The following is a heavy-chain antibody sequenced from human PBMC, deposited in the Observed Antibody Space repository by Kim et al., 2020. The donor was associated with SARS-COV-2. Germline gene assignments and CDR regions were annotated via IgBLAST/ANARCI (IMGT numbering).Heavy chain of an antibody. CDR3: TRECGVAYCGGGDY. CDR2: IRSKAYGGTT. D-gene: IGHD2-21*01. J-gene: IGHJ4*02. V-gene: IGHV3-49*03. Sequence: GGSLRLSCTASGFTFGDYAMSWFRQAPGKGLEWVGFIRSKAYGGTTEYAASVKGRFTISRDDSKSIAYLQMNSLKTEDTAVYYCTRECGVAYCGGGDYWGQGTLVTVSS. CDR1: GFTFGDYA.